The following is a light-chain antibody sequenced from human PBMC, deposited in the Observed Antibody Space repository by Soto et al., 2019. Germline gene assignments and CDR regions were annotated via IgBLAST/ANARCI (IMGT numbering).Light chain of an antibody. J-gene: IGKJ4*01. Sequence: EIVLTQSPATLSLSPGERATLSCRASQSVSIYLAWYQQKPGQAPRLLIYDASNRATGIPARFSGSGSGTDFTLPISSLEPEDFAVYYCQQRVDWLTFGGGTKVEI. CDR2: DAS. CDR3: QQRVDWLT. CDR1: QSVSIY. V-gene: IGKV3-11*01.